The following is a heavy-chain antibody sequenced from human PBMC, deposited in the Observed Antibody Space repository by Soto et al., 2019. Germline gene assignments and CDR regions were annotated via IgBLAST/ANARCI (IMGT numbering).Heavy chain of an antibody. CDR3: ARGGDVVLVTAPLDY. J-gene: IGHJ4*02. D-gene: IGHD2-21*02. V-gene: IGHV1-46*03. CDR1: GYTFTNYY. CDR2: IKCRGGET. Sequence: QVQLVQSGAEVKKPGASVKVSCRTSGYTFTNYYMHWVRQAPGQGLEWMGMIKCRGGETTYAQKFVGRVPMTRDTSTSTIYMELSSLRSEDTAVYYCARGGDVVLVTAPLDYWGQGTLVTVSS.